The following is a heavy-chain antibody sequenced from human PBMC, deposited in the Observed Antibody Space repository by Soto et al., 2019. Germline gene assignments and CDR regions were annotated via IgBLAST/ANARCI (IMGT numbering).Heavy chain of an antibody. CDR3: ARGQGFSYGSSALDI. V-gene: IGHV3-21*01. CDR1: GFTFSSYN. Sequence: EVQLVESGGGLVKPGGSLRLSCVASGFTFSSYNINWVRQAPGKGLEWVSSISTSSTYIFYTDSVKARFTISRDNAKNSLYQQMNSLRAEDTAVYFCARGQGFSYGSSALDIWGLGTMVTVSS. J-gene: IGHJ3*02. D-gene: IGHD5-18*01. CDR2: ISTSSTYI.